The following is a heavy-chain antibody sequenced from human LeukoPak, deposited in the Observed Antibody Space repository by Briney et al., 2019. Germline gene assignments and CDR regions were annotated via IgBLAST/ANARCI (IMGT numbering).Heavy chain of an antibody. CDR1: GFTFYSYA. J-gene: IGHJ5*02. Sequence: GGSLRLSCAASGFTFYSYAMSWGRQAPGKGLEWFSAISRSGVSTYYAASVKGRFTISIDNSKNTLYLQMNRLRAEDTAIYYCAKDTHYGGNPHLTFDPWGQGTLVTVSS. V-gene: IGHV3-23*01. CDR2: ISRSGVST. D-gene: IGHD4-23*01. CDR3: AKDTHYGGNPHLTFDP.